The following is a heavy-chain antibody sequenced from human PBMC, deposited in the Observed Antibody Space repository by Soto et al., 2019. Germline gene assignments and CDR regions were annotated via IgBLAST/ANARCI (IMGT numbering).Heavy chain of an antibody. D-gene: IGHD2-2*01. CDR3: ARSTPQSGSFMQIFDY. Sequence: QVQLVQSGAEVKKAGSSVKVSCKAAGGTFSRNAISWVRQAPGQGLEWMGGIIPFFDTANYAKKFQGRVTVSADKATSTAYMELSSRTSEDTAVYYCARSTPQSGSFMQIFDYWGQGTLVTVSS. CDR2: IIPFFDTA. J-gene: IGHJ4*02. V-gene: IGHV1-69*06. CDR1: GGTFSRNA.